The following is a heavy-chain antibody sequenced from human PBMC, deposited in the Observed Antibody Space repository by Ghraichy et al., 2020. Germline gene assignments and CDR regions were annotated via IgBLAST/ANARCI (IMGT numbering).Heavy chain of an antibody. Sequence: SETLSLTCTVSGGSVSSGSYYWSWIRQPPGKGLEWIGYIYYSGSTNYNPSLKSRVTISVDTSKNQFSLKLSSVTAADTAVYYCARVNGFGELSPPNRWFDPWGQGTLVTVSS. D-gene: IGHD3-10*01. CDR1: GGSVSSGSYY. CDR2: IYYSGST. V-gene: IGHV4-61*01. J-gene: IGHJ5*02. CDR3: ARVNGFGELSPPNRWFDP.